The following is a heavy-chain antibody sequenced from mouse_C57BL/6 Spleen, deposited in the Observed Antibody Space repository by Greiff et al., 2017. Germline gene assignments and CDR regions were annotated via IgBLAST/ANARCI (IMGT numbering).Heavy chain of an antibody. CDR3: ARPIYYDYDGFAY. Sequence: VQLQQPGAELVKPGASVKLSCKASGYTFTSYWMHWVKQRPGRGLEWIGRIDPNSGGTKYNEKFKSKATLTVDKPSSTAYMQLSSLTSEDSAVYDCARPIYYDYDGFAYWGQGTLVTVSA. J-gene: IGHJ3*01. CDR2: IDPNSGGT. CDR1: GYTFTSYW. V-gene: IGHV1-72*01. D-gene: IGHD2-4*01.